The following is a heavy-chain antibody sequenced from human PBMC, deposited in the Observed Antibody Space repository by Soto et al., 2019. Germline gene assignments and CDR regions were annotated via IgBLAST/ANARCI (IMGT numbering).Heavy chain of an antibody. Sequence: GGSLRLSCAASGFTFSSYGMHWVRQAPGKGLEWVAVISYDGSNKYYADSVKGRFTISRDNSKNTLYLQMNSLRAEDTAVYYCAKFHQRREGDQGLRFYYYYGMDVWGQGTTVTVSS. V-gene: IGHV3-30*18. J-gene: IGHJ6*02. D-gene: IGHD5-12*01. CDR2: ISYDGSNK. CDR1: GFTFSSYG. CDR3: AKFHQRREGDQGLRFYYYYGMDV.